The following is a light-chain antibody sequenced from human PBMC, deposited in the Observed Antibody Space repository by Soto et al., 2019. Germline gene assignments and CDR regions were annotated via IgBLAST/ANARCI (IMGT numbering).Light chain of an antibody. CDR3: QTWGTGIVV. CDR1: SGHSSYA. Sequence: QSVLTQSPSASASLGASVKLTCTLSSGHSSYAIAWHQQQPEKGPRYLMKLNSDGSHFKGDGIPDRFSGSSSGAERYLTISSLQSEDEADYYCQTWGTGIVVFGGGPKVTVL. V-gene: IGLV4-69*01. J-gene: IGLJ2*01. CDR2: LNSDGSH.